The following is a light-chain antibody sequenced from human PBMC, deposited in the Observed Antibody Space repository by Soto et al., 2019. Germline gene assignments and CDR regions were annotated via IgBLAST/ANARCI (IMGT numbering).Light chain of an antibody. CDR3: QQYNQWPPTWT. J-gene: IGKJ1*01. CDR2: GAS. Sequence: EIVMTQSPGTLSVSPGERVTVSCRASQYVHTSLAWYQQKSGQAPRLLIYGASIRAPGVPVRFSGSGSGTEFTLTIDRLQSEDSAVYSCQQYNQWPPTWTFGQGTKVEI. V-gene: IGKV3-15*01. CDR1: QYVHTS.